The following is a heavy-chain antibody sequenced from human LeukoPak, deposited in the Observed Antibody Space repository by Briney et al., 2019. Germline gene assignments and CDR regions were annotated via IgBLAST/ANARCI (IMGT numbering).Heavy chain of an antibody. CDR1: GGSISSGGYS. CDR2: IYHSGST. CDR3: ARFLVGATGRFDY. J-gene: IGHJ4*02. Sequence: SETLSLTCAVSGGSISSGGYSWSWIRQPPGKGLEWIGYIYHSGSTYYNPSLKSRVTISVDRSKSQFSLKLSSVTAADTAVYYCARFLVGATGRFDYWGQGTLVTVSS. D-gene: IGHD1-26*01. V-gene: IGHV4-30-2*01.